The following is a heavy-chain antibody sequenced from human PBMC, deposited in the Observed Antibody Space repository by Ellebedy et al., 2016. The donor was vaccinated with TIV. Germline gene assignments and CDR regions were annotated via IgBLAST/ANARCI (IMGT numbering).Heavy chain of an antibody. Sequence: GESLKISCAASGFTFSSYAMSWVRQAPGKGLEWVSAISGSGGSTYYADSVKGRFTISRDNSKNTLYLQMGSLRAEDMAVYYCARDSEAWFGELFRGYYYYGMDVWGQGTTVTVSS. CDR2: ISGSGGST. J-gene: IGHJ6*02. CDR3: ARDSEAWFGELFRGYYYYGMDV. CDR1: GFTFSSYA. V-gene: IGHV3-23*01. D-gene: IGHD3-10*01.